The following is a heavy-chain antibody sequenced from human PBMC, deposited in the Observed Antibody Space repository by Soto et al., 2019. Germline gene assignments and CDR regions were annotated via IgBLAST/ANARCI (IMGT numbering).Heavy chain of an antibody. D-gene: IGHD2-2*01. J-gene: IGHJ6*02. CDR2: IIPIFGIA. V-gene: IGHV1-69*08. Sequence: QVQLVQSGAEVKKPGSSVKVSCKASGGTFSRYSITWVRQAPGHGLEWIGRIIPIFGIASYAQKFQGRVKITADDSPSTYYMELSSRQSDHTAVYYCAREDRDRETGLVPAAIDGMDVWGQGTTVTVSS. CDR1: GGTFSRYS. CDR3: AREDRDRETGLVPAAIDGMDV.